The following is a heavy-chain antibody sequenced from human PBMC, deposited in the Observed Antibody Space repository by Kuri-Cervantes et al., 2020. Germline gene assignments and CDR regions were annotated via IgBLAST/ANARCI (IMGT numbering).Heavy chain of an antibody. D-gene: IGHD3-3*01. J-gene: IGHJ4*02. CDR3: ARGLRTNCYNFWSGCGIDY. V-gene: IGHV1-18*01. CDR2: ISNYNGNT. CDR1: AYTFTNYG. Sequence: ASVKVSCKASAYTFTNYGISWVRQATGQGLEWMGWISNYNGNTNYAKKLQGRVTMTTDTSTSTVYIELRSLRSDDTAVYYCARGLRTNCYNFWSGCGIDYWGQGTLVTVSS.